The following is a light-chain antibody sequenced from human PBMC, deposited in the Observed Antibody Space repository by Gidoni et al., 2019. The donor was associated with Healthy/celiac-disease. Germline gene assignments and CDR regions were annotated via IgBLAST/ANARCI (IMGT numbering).Light chain of an antibody. Sequence: QSVLTQPPSVSGAPGQRVTIPCTGSSSNIGAGYDVHWYQQLPGTAPKLLIYGNSTRPSGGPDRFSGSKSGTSASLASTGLQAEDEADYYCQAYDSSLSGVVFGGGTKLTVL. V-gene: IGLV1-40*01. J-gene: IGLJ2*01. CDR2: GNS. CDR3: QAYDSSLSGVV. CDR1: SSNIGAGYD.